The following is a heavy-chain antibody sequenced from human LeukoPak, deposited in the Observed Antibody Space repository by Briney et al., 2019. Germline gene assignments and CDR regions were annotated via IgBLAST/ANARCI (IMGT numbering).Heavy chain of an antibody. CDR2: INHSGST. V-gene: IGHV4-34*01. Sequence: PSQTLSLTCAVYGGSFSVCYWSWIRQPPGKGLEWIGEINHSGSTNYNTSLKSRVTISVDTSKNQFSLKLSSVTAADTAVYYCARVVDPGGYYYFYYMDVWGKGTTVTVSS. CDR1: GGSFSVCY. D-gene: IGHD3-16*01. CDR3: ARVVDPGGYYYFYYMDV. J-gene: IGHJ6*03.